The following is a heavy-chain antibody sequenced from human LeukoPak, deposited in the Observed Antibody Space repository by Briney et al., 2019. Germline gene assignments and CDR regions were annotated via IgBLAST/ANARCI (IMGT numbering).Heavy chain of an antibody. J-gene: IGHJ4*02. V-gene: IGHV3-30*02. CDR2: IWYDGSNK. Sequence: GGSLRLSCAASGFTFSSYGMHWVRQAPGKGLEWVSFIWYDGSNKYYADSVKGRFTISRDNSKNTLYLQMNSLRAEDTAVYYCAKDQPYYDFWSGYELDYWGQGTLVTVSS. CDR1: GFTFSSYG. D-gene: IGHD3-3*01. CDR3: AKDQPYYDFWSGYELDY.